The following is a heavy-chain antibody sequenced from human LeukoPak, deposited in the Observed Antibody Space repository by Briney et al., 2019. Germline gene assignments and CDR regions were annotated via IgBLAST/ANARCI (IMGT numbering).Heavy chain of an antibody. V-gene: IGHV4-39*01. J-gene: IGHJ5*02. CDR1: GGSISSSSYY. CDR3: AVGDWFDP. Sequence: SETLSLTCTVSGGSISSSSYYWGWIRQPPGKGLEWIGSIYYSGSTYYNPSLKSRVTISVDTSKNQFSLKLSSVTAADTAVYYCAVGDWFDPWGQGTLVTVSS. CDR2: IYYSGST.